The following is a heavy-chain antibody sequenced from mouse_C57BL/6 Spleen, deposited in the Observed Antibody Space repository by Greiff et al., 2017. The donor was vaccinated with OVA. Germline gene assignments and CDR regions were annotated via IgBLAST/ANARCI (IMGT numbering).Heavy chain of an antibody. CDR1: GFSLTSYG. CDR3: ATLYYDYDVDYYAMDY. J-gene: IGHJ4*01. V-gene: IGHV2-2*01. Sequence: QVQLQQSGPGLVQPSQSLSITCTVSGFSLTSYGVHWVRQSPGKGLEWLGVIWSGGSTDYNAAFISRLSISKDNSKSQVFFKMNSLQADDTAIYYCATLYYDYDVDYYAMDYWGQGTSVTVSS. D-gene: IGHD2-4*01. CDR2: IWSGGST.